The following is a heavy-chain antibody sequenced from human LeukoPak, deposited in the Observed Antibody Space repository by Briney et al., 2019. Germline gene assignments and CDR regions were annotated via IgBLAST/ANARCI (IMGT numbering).Heavy chain of an antibody. D-gene: IGHD4-23*01. V-gene: IGHV4-59*12. J-gene: IGHJ6*02. CDR1: GGSISSYY. Sequence: PSETLSLTCTVSGGSISSYYWSWIRQPSGKELEWIGYIYYSGSSYYNPSLKSRVTMSVDTSKNQFSLKLSSVTAADTAVYYCARGRYDYGGNFPYYYYGMDVWGQGTSVTVS. CDR3: ARGRYDYGGNFPYYYYGMDV. CDR2: IYYSGSS.